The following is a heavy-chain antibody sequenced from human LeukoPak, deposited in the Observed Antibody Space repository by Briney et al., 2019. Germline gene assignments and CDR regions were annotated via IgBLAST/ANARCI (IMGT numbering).Heavy chain of an antibody. CDR3: AKSGTVTIDY. D-gene: IGHD4-11*01. V-gene: IGHV3-23*01. CDR1: GFTFSQFG. Sequence: GGSLRLSCATSGFTFSQFGMTWVRQPPGKGLEWVSAISGSGGSTYYADSVKGRFTISRDNSKNTLYLQMNSLRAEDTAVYYCAKSGTVTIDYWGQGTLVTVSS. CDR2: ISGSGGST. J-gene: IGHJ4*02.